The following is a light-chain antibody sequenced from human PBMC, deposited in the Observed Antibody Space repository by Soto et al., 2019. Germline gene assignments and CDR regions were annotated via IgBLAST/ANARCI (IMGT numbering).Light chain of an antibody. CDR2: GAF. V-gene: IGKV1-39*01. CDR3: QQTYSTPWT. CDR1: QSISTY. Sequence: DIQMTQSPSSLSASVGDRVTITCRASQSISTYLNWYQQKTGKAPNLLIYGAFSLESEVPSRFSGGGSGTVFTLNISSLQPEDFATYHCQQTYSTPWTFGQGTKVEIK. J-gene: IGKJ1*01.